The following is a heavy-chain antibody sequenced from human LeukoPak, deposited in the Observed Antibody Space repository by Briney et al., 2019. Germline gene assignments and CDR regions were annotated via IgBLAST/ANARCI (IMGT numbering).Heavy chain of an antibody. J-gene: IGHJ4*02. CDR2: ISWNSGSI. V-gene: IGHV3-9*01. CDR3: AKERYCSSTSCSPYFDY. CDR1: GFTFDDYA. D-gene: IGHD2-2*01. Sequence: GGSLRLSCVASGFTFDDYAMHWVRQAPGKGLEWVSGISWNSGSIGYADSVKGRSTISRDNAKNSLYLQMNSLRAEDTALYYCAKERYCSSTSCSPYFDYWGQGTLVTVSS.